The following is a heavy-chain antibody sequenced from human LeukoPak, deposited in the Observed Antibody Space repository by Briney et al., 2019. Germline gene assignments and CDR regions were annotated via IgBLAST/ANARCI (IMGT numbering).Heavy chain of an antibody. CDR1: GGSISSYY. CDR2: IYYSGST. J-gene: IGHJ4*02. CDR3: ARGGPTVTAYSSFDY. Sequence: SETLSLTCTVSGGSISSYYWYWIRQPPGKGLEWIGYIYYSGSTIYNPSLESRVTISVDTSKNQFSLKLSSVTAADTAVYYCARGGPTVTAYSSFDYWGPGTLVTVSS. D-gene: IGHD2-21*02. V-gene: IGHV4-59*01.